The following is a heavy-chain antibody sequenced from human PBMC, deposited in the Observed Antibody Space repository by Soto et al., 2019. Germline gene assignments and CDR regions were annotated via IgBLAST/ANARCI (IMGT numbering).Heavy chain of an antibody. V-gene: IGHV4-39*01. CDR3: ATPGWYSSSAFDI. J-gene: IGHJ3*02. D-gene: IGHD6-13*01. CDR1: GGSISSSSYY. CDR2: IYYSGST. Sequence: QLQLQESGPGLVKPSETLSLTCTVSGGSISSSSYYWGWIRQPPGKGLEWIGSIYYSGSTYYNPSLTSRVTISVDTSKNQFSLKLSSVTAADTAVYYCATPGWYSSSAFDIWGQGTMVTVSS.